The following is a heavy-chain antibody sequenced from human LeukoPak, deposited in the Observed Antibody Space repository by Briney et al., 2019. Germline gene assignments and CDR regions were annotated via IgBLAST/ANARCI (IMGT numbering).Heavy chain of an antibody. CDR2: ISGSGGST. CDR3: AKVSLGDYYYMDV. J-gene: IGHJ6*03. Sequence: GSLRLSCAASGFTLSSYAMSWVRQAPGKGLEWVSAISGSGGSTYYADSVKGRFTISRDNSKNTLYLQMNSLRAEDTAVYYCAKVSLGDYYYMDVWGKGTTVTVSS. V-gene: IGHV3-23*01. D-gene: IGHD3-16*01. CDR1: GFTLSSYA.